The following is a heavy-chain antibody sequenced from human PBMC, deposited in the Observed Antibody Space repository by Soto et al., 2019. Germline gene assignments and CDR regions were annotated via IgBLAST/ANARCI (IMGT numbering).Heavy chain of an antibody. J-gene: IGHJ5*02. Sequence: SETLSLTCTVSGGSISSYYWSWIRQPPGKGLEWIGYIYYSGSTNYNPSLKSRVTISVDTSKNQFSLKLSSVTAADTAVYYCARAVDTAMVTPYNWFDPWGQGTLVTVSS. D-gene: IGHD5-18*01. CDR2: IYYSGST. CDR3: ARAVDTAMVTPYNWFDP. CDR1: GGSISSYY. V-gene: IGHV4-59*01.